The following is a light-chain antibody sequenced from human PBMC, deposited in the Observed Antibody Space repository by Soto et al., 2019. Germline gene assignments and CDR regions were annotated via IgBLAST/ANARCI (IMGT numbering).Light chain of an antibody. CDR1: SSDVGGYNY. CDR2: EVS. Sequence: QSVLTQPPSASGSPGQSVTISCTGTSSDVGGYNYVSWYQLHPGKAPKLMIYEVSKRPSGVPDRFSGSKSGNTASLTVSGRQAEDEAEYYCSSYAVAELVFGTGTKLTVL. CDR3: SSYAVAELV. V-gene: IGLV2-8*01. J-gene: IGLJ1*01.